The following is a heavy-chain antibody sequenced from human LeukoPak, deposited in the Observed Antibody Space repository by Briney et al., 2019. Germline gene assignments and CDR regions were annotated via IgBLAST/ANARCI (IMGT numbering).Heavy chain of an antibody. CDR2: IKSDGKT. CDR3: ARAPSEIGGYYPEYFRH. CDR1: GFSFSSYW. J-gene: IGHJ1*01. Sequence: GGSLRLSCAASGFSFSSYWMPWVRKAPGKGLVWVSRIKSDGKTNYADSVKGRFTISRDNAKNTVSLQMNSLRAEDTGVYYCARAPSEIGGYYPEYFRHWGQGTLVTVSS. D-gene: IGHD3-22*01. V-gene: IGHV3-74*01.